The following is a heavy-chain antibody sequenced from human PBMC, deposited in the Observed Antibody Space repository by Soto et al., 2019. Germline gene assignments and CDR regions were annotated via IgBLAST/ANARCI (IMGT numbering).Heavy chain of an antibody. CDR1: GGSFDDFY. D-gene: IGHD3-10*01. Sequence: PSETLSLTCAFYGGSFDDFYLSWVRQSPGKGLEWVGEISHDGGTNYSPSLASRVSISVDTSKNQFSLHLRSVTAADTGLYYCARGQLVWYGDLTPYHRDMDVWGQGTTVTVYS. CDR2: ISHDGGT. V-gene: IGHV4-34*01. J-gene: IGHJ6*02. CDR3: ARGQLVWYGDLTPYHRDMDV.